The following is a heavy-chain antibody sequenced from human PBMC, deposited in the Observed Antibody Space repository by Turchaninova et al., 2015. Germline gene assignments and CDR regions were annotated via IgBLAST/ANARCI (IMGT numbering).Heavy chain of an antibody. V-gene: IGHV3-15*01. D-gene: IGHD2-15*01. CDR1: GFAFTTAW. CDR2: IKAKNESWTK. Sequence: EVQLVESGGGLVQPGGSLRLSCAASGFAFTTAWMGWVRQAPGKGLEWVGRIKAKNESWTKDYVAPVKDRFTMSRDDSKNTLYLQISNLNTEDTAVYYCTWLYYSYLAFWGKGTTVTVAS. J-gene: IGHJ6*03. CDR3: TWLYYSYLAF.